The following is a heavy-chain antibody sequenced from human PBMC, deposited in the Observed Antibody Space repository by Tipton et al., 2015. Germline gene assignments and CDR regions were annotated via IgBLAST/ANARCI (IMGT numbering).Heavy chain of an antibody. Sequence: TLSLTCTVSGGSIGSSGYYWGWIRQPPGKGLEWIGNIYHTGSSYTDLSLKSRVTLSADTSKNQISLRLASVTAADTAVYHCARLRGHIIMARGDNAGFFYDYWGQGTLVTVAS. J-gene: IGHJ4*02. V-gene: IGHV4-39*01. CDR3: ARLRGHIIMARGDNAGFFYDY. CDR1: GGSIGSSGYY. D-gene: IGHD3-10*01. CDR2: IYHTGSS.